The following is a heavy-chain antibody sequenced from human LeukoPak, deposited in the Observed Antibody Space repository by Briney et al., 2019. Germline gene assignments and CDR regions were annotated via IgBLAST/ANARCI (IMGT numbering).Heavy chain of an antibody. J-gene: IGHJ3*02. CDR2: ISSIGNTI. D-gene: IGHD6-13*01. CDR1: GFTFSSYG. CDR3: ARAPPIAAAATDAFDI. V-gene: IGHV3-48*03. Sequence: PGGSLRLSCEASGFTFSSYGMHWVRQAPGKGLEWVSFISSIGNTIYYADSVKGRFTISRDNAQNSLYLQMNSLRAEDTAVYYCARAPPIAAAATDAFDIWGQGTMVTVSS.